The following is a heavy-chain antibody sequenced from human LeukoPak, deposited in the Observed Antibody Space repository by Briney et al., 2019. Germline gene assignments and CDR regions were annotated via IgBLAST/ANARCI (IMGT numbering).Heavy chain of an antibody. J-gene: IGHJ6*02. CDR1: GGSISSYY. D-gene: IGHD3-22*01. CDR3: ASNAPYDSSGYYYARDYGMDV. V-gene: IGHV4-59*01. CDR2: IYYSGST. Sequence: SETLSLTCTVSGGSISSYYWSWIRQPPGKGLEWIGYIYYSGSTNYNPSLKSRVTISVDTSKNQFSLKLSSVTAADTAVYYCASNAPYDSSGYYYARDYGMDVWGQGTTVTVSS.